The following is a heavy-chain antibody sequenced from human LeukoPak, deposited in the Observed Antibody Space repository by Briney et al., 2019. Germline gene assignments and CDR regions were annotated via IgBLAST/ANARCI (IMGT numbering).Heavy chain of an antibody. CDR2: INPNSGDT. CDR3: ARPNGDLYNWFDP. D-gene: IGHD2-21*02. V-gene: IGHV1-2*02. CDR1: GYTFTAYY. Sequence: ASVKVSCKASGYTFTAYYIHWVRQAPGQGLEWMGWINPNSGDTNYAQKFQDRVTLTRDTSISTAYMELTNLRSDDTAVYYCARPNGDLYNWFDPWGQGTLVTVSS. J-gene: IGHJ5*02.